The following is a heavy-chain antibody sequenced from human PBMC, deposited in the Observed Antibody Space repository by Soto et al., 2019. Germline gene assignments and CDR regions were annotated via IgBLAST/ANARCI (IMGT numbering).Heavy chain of an antibody. V-gene: IGHV3-23*01. J-gene: IGHJ4*02. Sequence: EVQLLESGGGLVQPGGSLRLSCAASGVTFSSYARRWVRQAPGKGLEWVSAARGSGGSTYYAVSVKGRFTISRDNSKNTLYLQMNSLRADDTAVYYCARRGPGTYLDYWGQGTLVTVSS. CDR1: GVTFSSYA. D-gene: IGHD6-13*01. CDR3: ARRGPGTYLDY. CDR2: ARGSGGST.